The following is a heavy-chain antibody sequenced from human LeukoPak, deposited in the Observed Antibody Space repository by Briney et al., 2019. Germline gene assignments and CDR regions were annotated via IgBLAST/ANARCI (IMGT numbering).Heavy chain of an antibody. CDR1: GFTFSSYA. CDR3: AKWLKNYGSLDY. Sequence: GGSLRLSCAASGFTFSSYAMSWVRQAPGKGLEWVSAISGSGGSTYYADSVKGRFTISRDNSKNTLYLQMNSLRAEDTAVYYRAKWLKNYGSLDYWGQGTLVTVSS. CDR2: ISGSGGST. V-gene: IGHV3-23*01. D-gene: IGHD3-10*01. J-gene: IGHJ4*02.